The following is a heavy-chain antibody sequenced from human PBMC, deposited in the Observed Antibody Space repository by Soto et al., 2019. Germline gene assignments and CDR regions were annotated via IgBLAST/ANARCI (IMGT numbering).Heavy chain of an antibody. V-gene: IGHV4-31*03. CDR3: ASAGKYGGNPRIDY. Sequence: QVQVQESGPGLVKPSQTLSLTCTVSGDSISRRGYYWSWIRQHPGKGREWIGYINYSGSTWYNPSLRSRVTISADTSKSQFSLKLATVTAADTAMYYCASAGKYGGNPRIDYLGQGTLVTVSS. CDR1: GDSISRRGYY. D-gene: IGHD2-15*01. CDR2: INYSGST. J-gene: IGHJ4*02.